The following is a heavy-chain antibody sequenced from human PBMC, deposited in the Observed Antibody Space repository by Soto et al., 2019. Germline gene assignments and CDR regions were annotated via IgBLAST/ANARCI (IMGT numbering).Heavy chain of an antibody. J-gene: IGHJ4*02. Sequence: EVELLESGGGLVQPGGSLRLSCAGSGFSFSDITMSWVRHLPGKGLQWVADISASGATTNYADSVRGRFTISRDNSQSNLYLQMTKLGVEDTAVYYCTVRRFSSSWYSFDFWGQGTLVTVSS. CDR2: ISASGATT. V-gene: IGHV3-23*01. D-gene: IGHD6-13*01. CDR3: TVRRFSSSWYSFDF. CDR1: GFSFSDIT.